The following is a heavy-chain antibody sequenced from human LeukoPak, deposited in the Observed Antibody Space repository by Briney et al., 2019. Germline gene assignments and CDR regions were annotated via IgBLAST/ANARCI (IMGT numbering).Heavy chain of an antibody. V-gene: IGHV3-53*01. Sequence: PGGSLRLSCAASGFTVSSNYMSWVRQAPGKGLEWVSVIYSGGSTYYADSVKGRFTISRDNSKNTLYLQMNSLRAEDTAVYYCARGWDSSALDYWGQGTLVTVSS. CDR2: IYSGGST. D-gene: IGHD3-22*01. CDR3: ARGWDSSALDY. CDR1: GFTVSSNY. J-gene: IGHJ4*02.